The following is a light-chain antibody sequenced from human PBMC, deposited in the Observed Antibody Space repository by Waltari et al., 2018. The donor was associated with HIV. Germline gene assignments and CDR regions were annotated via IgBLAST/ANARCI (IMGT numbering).Light chain of an antibody. CDR1: SSNIGSNT. CDR2: SNN. CDR3: AAWDDSLNAWV. J-gene: IGLJ3*02. Sequence: QSVLPPPPSASGTPGQGVTISCSGSSSNIGSNTVHGYQQLPGTAPKLLIYSNNQRPSGVPDRFSGSKSGTSASLAISGLQSEDEADYYCAAWDDSLNAWVFGGGTKLTVL. V-gene: IGLV1-44*01.